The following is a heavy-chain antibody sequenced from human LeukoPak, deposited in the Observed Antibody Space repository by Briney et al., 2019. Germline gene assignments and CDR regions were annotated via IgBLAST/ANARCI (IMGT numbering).Heavy chain of an antibody. CDR2: IYTSGST. Sequence: SETLYLTCNASGGSISSGSYYWSWIRQPAGKGLEWIGRIYTSGSTNYNTSLNSRVTTSVDTSKNQCSLKLSSVTAADTAVYYCARSPPTRRASVYFFDYWGQGTLVTVSS. J-gene: IGHJ4*02. CDR3: ARSPPTRRASVYFFDY. V-gene: IGHV4-61*02. D-gene: IGHD2-2*01. CDR1: GGSISSGSYY.